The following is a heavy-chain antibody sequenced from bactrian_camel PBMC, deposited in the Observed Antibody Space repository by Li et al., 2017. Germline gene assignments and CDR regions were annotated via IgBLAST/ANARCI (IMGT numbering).Heavy chain of an antibody. J-gene: IGHJ4*01. Sequence: HVQLVESGGGSVQAEGSLRLSCESSGYTYSSYCMGWFRQGSGKQREGVAAIRSDGSTRYSDSVKGRFTISQDNAKNTLYLQMNALKPKDTAMYYCAASVKDYCPFWAKGYNYWGQGTQVTVS. V-gene: IGHV3S55*01. CDR1: GYTYSSYC. D-gene: IGHD3*01. CDR2: IRSDGST. CDR3: AASVKDYCPFWAKGYNY.